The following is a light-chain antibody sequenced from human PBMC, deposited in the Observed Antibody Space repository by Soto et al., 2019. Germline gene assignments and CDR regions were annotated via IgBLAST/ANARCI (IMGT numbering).Light chain of an antibody. J-gene: IGLJ3*02. CDR2: DVS. CDR1: NSDVGGYNY. Sequence: QSALTQPASVSGSPGQSITISCTGTNSDVGGYNYVSWYQQHPGKAPKLMIYDVSKRPSGVSNRFSGSKSGNTASLTISGLQAEDEADYYCSSYTTTHTRVFGGGTKLTVL. V-gene: IGLV2-14*03. CDR3: SSYTTTHTRV.